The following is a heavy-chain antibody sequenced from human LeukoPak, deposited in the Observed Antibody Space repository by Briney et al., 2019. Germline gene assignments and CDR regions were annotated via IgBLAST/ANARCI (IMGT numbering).Heavy chain of an antibody. D-gene: IGHD2-8*01. CDR2: INHSGST. Sequence: SETLSLTCAVYGGSFSGYYWSWIRQPPGKGLEWIGEINHSGSTNYNPSLKSRVTMSVDTSKNQFSLKLSSVTAADTAVYYCARDSTDIVLIGVMYYFDYWGQGTLVTVSS. CDR3: ARDSTDIVLIGVMYYFDY. V-gene: IGHV4-34*01. CDR1: GGSFSGYY. J-gene: IGHJ4*02.